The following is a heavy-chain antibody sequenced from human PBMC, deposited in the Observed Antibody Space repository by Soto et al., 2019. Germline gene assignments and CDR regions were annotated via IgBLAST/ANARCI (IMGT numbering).Heavy chain of an antibody. J-gene: IGHJ4*02. CDR1: GGTFSSYT. CDR3: AREGGDYGDYI. V-gene: IGHV1-69*08. CDR2: IIPILGIA. Sequence: QVQLVQSGAEVKKPGSSVKVSCKASGGTFSSYTISWVRQAPGQGLEWMGRIIPILGIANYAQKFQGRVTITADKSTSTADMELSSLRSEDTAVYYCAREGGDYGDYIWGQGTLVTVSS. D-gene: IGHD4-17*01.